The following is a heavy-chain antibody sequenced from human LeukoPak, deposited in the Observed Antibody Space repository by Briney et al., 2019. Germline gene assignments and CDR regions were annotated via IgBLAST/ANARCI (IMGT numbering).Heavy chain of an antibody. Sequence: ASVKFSCKASGYTFTGYYMHWVRQAPGQGLEWMGWINPNSGGTNYAQKFQGWVTMTRDTSISTAYMELSRLRSDDTAVYYCARAYDSSRDNWFDPWGQGTLVTVSS. D-gene: IGHD3-22*01. J-gene: IGHJ5*02. CDR2: INPNSGGT. V-gene: IGHV1-2*04. CDR3: ARAYDSSRDNWFDP. CDR1: GYTFTGYY.